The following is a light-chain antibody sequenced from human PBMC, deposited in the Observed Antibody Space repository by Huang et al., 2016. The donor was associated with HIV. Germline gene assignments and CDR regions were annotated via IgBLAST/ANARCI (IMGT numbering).Light chain of an antibody. J-gene: IGKJ1*01. CDR1: QSISNY. CDR3: QQSDSTPWT. CDR2: AAS. V-gene: IGKV1-39*01. Sequence: DIQMTQSPSSLSAFVGDRVTITCRASQSISNYLNWYQQKPGTAPKLLFYAASALQSGVPPRFRGSGSGTDFTLTITSLQPEDFATYHCQQSDSTPWTFGQGTKVEIK.